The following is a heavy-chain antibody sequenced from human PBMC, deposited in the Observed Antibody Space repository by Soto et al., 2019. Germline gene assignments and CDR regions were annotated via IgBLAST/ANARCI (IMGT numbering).Heavy chain of an antibody. CDR3: AKEVPYDYVWGTIRKFDY. CDR1: GGTFNFYA. Sequence: QVLLVQSGAEVKKPGSSVKVSCKASGGTFNFYAISWVRQAPGQGLEWMGGIIPMFGTANYTQKFQGRVTITADESTSTVYMEVNRLRSDDTAVYYCAKEVPYDYVWGTIRKFDYWGQGTLVTVSS. D-gene: IGHD3-16*01. CDR2: IIPMFGTA. V-gene: IGHV1-69*01. J-gene: IGHJ4*02.